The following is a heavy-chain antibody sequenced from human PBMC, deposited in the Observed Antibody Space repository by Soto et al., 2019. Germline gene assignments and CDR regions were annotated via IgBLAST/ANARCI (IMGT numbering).Heavy chain of an antibody. CDR1: GYTFTSYY. D-gene: IGHD2-2*01. CDR3: AKVRPLRDCTSTSCLGAFDI. Sequence: ASVKVSCKASGYTFTSYYIHWVRQAPGQGLEWMGIINPSGGSTTYAQKFQGRVTMTRDTSTSTVYMELSSLRAEDTAVYYCAKVRPLRDCTSTSCLGAFDIWGQGTMVTVSS. J-gene: IGHJ3*02. CDR2: INPSGGST. V-gene: IGHV1-46*01.